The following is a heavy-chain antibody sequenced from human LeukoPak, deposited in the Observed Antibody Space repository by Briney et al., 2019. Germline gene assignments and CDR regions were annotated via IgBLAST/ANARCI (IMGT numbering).Heavy chain of an antibody. D-gene: IGHD1-7*01. Sequence: GGSLRLSCAASGFTFSSYAMHWVRQAPGKGLEYVSAISSNGGSTYYANSVKGRFTISRDNSKNTLYLQVGSLRAEDMAVYYCATGNYNRPFDYWGQGTLVTVSS. CDR2: ISSNGGST. J-gene: IGHJ4*02. CDR3: ATGNYNRPFDY. CDR1: GFTFSSYA. V-gene: IGHV3-64*01.